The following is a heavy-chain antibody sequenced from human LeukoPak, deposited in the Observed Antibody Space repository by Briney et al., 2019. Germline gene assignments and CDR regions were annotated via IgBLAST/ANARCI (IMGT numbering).Heavy chain of an antibody. J-gene: IGHJ3*02. CDR2: IIPILGIT. CDR1: GGTFISYS. CDR3: ARVFRDSGSSAYDAFDI. V-gene: IGHV1-69*04. Sequence: ASVKVSCKVSGGTFISYSISWVRQAPGQGLEWMGKIIPILGITNYAQKFQGRVTIIADKSTSTAYMELSSLRSEDTAVYYCARVFRDSGSSAYDAFDIWGQGTMVTVFS. D-gene: IGHD1-26*01.